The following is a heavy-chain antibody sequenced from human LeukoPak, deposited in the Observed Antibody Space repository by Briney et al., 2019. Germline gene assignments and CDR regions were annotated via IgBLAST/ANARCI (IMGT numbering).Heavy chain of an antibody. CDR2: ISSSSSTI. CDR3: ARTRYYYNSRSYGAPYYFDY. D-gene: IGHD3-10*01. CDR1: GFTFSSYS. J-gene: IGHJ4*02. Sequence: GGSLRLSCAASGFTFSSYSMNWVRQAPGKGLEWVSYISSSSSTIYYADSVKGRFTISRDNAKNSLYLQMNSLRAEDTAVYYCARTRYYYNSRSYGAPYYFDYWGQGTLVTVSS. V-gene: IGHV3-48*01.